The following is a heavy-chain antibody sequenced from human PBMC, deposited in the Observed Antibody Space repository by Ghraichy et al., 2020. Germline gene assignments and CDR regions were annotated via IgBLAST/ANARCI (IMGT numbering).Heavy chain of an antibody. CDR3: TTDSHHGEDDY. CDR1: GFTFSNAW. D-gene: IGHD3-10*01. CDR2: IKSKTDGGTT. J-gene: IGHJ4*02. Sequence: ESLNISCAASGFTFSNAWMSWVRQAPGKGLEWVGRIKSKTDGGTTDYAAPVKGRFTISRDDSKNTLYLQMNSLKTEDTAVYYCTTDSHHGEDDYWGQGTLVTVSS. V-gene: IGHV3-15*01.